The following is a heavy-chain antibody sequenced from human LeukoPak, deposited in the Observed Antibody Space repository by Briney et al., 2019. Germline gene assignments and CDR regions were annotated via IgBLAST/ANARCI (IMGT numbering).Heavy chain of an antibody. V-gene: IGHV3-48*03. CDR1: GFSFRSYE. D-gene: IGHD3-3*01. CDR2: ISSSGSSI. J-gene: IGHJ4*02. CDR3: AKGYDFWSGYWVVDY. Sequence: GGSLRLSCAASGFSFRSYEMNWVRQAPGKGLEWVSYISSSGSSIHYADSVKGRFTISRDNANNSLYLQMNSLRAEDTAVYYCAKGYDFWSGYWVVDYWGQGTLVTVSS.